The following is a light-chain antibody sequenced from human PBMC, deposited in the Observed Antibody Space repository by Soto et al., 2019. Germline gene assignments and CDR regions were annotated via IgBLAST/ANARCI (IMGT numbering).Light chain of an antibody. V-gene: IGKV1-9*01. CDR1: QGIYTY. Sequence: DIQLTQSPSFLSASVGDRVTITCRASQGIYTYLAWYQQKPGKAPELLIYAASTLQSGVPSRFSGSGSETEFTLTVSSLQPEDFATSYCQHLNSYPWTFRQGTKVEIK. CDR2: AAS. CDR3: QHLNSYPWT. J-gene: IGKJ1*01.